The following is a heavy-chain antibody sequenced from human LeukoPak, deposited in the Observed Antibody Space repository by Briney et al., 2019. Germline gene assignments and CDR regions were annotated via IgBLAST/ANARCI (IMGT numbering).Heavy chain of an antibody. Sequence: PSETLSLTCTVSGGSFTTHYWSWIRQPPGKGLEWIGYISYIGSTNYNPSLKSRVAISIDTSKNEVSLMLTSVTAADTAVYYCASDSISMNAFDAWGQGTMVTVSS. CDR2: ISYIGST. D-gene: IGHD3-22*01. CDR3: ASDSISMNAFDA. V-gene: IGHV4-59*11. CDR1: GGSFTTHY. J-gene: IGHJ3*01.